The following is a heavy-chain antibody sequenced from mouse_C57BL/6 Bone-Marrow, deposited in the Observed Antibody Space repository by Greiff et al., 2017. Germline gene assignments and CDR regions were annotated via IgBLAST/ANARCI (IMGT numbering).Heavy chain of an antibody. D-gene: IGHD1-1*01. CDR3: ARSYYGSSYGFAY. CDR2: IYWGDDK. J-gene: IGHJ3*01. Sequence: QVQLKESGPGILQSSQTLSLTCSFSGFSLSTSGMGVSWIRQPSGKGLEWLAHIYWGDDKRYNPSLKSRLTISKDTSRNQVFRKITSVDTADTATYDCARSYYGSSYGFAYWGQGTLVTVSA. CDR1: GFSLSTSGMG. V-gene: IGHV8-12*01.